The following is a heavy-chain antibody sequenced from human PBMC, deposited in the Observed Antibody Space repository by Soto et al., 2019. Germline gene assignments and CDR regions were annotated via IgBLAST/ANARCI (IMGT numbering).Heavy chain of an antibody. J-gene: IGHJ6*02. CDR3: ARDGGVYYGMDV. D-gene: IGHD3-10*01. CDR2: IYYSGST. Sequence: QVQLQESGPGLVKPSETLSLTCTVSGGSIGSYYWNWIRQPPGKGLEWIGYIYYSGSTNYNPSLKSRVXXXVXXSKNPFSLKLSSVTAADTAVYYCARDGGVYYGMDVWGQGTTVTVSS. V-gene: IGHV4-59*01. CDR1: GGSIGSYY.